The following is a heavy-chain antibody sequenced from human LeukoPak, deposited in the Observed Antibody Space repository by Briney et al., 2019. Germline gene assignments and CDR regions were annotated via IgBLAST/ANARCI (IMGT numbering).Heavy chain of an antibody. J-gene: IGHJ3*02. CDR3: CHSLSGRTGAFDI. CDR2: TYYRSKWYN. D-gene: IGHD2-21*01. V-gene: IGHV6-1*01. Sequence: SQTLSLTCAISGDSVSSNSAAWNWIRQSPSRGLEWLGRTYYRSKWYNDYAVSVKSRITINPDTSKNQFSLQLDSVTPEDAAVYYCCHSLSGRTGAFDIWGRGTVVTVSS. CDR1: GDSVSSNSAA.